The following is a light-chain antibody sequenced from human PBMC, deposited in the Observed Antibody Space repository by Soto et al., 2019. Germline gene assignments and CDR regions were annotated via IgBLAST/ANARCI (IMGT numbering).Light chain of an antibody. CDR1: QSISSA. J-gene: IGKJ4*01. CDR3: LQHNSYPLT. V-gene: IGKV1-17*01. Sequence: DIQMTQSPSSLSASVGDRVTITCRASQSISSALWWYQQKRGKVTKRLIYGASSLQGGVPSRFSGSGSGTEFTLIISSLQPEDFATYYCLQHNSYPLTFGGGTKV. CDR2: GAS.